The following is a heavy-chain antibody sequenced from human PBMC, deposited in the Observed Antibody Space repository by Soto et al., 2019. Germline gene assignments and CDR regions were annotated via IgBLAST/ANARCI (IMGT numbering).Heavy chain of an antibody. J-gene: IGHJ4*02. V-gene: IGHV3-30*18. CDR3: AKDEYYYSRSGYYIFDS. Sequence: PGGSLRLSCAASGFTFSSYGMHWVRQAPGKGLEWVAVISYDGSSKYYADSVKGRFTISRDNSKKTLYLQMNSLRPEDTALYYCAKDEYYYSRSGYYIFDSWGQGTLVTVSS. D-gene: IGHD3-22*01. CDR2: ISYDGSSK. CDR1: GFTFSSYG.